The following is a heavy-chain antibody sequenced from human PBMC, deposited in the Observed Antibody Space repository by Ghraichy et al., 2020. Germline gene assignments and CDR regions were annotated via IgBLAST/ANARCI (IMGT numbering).Heavy chain of an antibody. Sequence: SETLSLTCEVSGGSFKSYFFSWLRQIPGRGLEWIGDVHATERANYNPSLERRVIMSVDTANSQVALRLSSVTGADTGLYYCARRRRGGQTPHWFDPWGPGTAVTVSA. CDR2: VHATERA. CDR3: ARRRRGGQTPHWFDP. CDR1: GGSFKSYF. V-gene: IGHV4-34*01. J-gene: IGHJ5*02. D-gene: IGHD4-23*01.